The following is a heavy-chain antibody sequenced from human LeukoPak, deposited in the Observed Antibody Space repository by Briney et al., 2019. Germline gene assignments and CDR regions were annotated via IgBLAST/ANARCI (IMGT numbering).Heavy chain of an antibody. CDR1: GITLSNYG. D-gene: IGHD3-22*01. V-gene: IGHV3-23*01. Sequence: GWSLRLSCAVSGITLSNYGMSWVRQAPGKGLESVAGISGSGGSTYYADSVKGRFTVSRDNPKNTLYLQMNSLRAEDTAFYFCAKRGVVIRVILVGFHKEANYFDSWGQGTLVTVSS. CDR3: AKRGVVIRVILVGFHKEANYFDS. CDR2: ISGSGGST. J-gene: IGHJ4*02.